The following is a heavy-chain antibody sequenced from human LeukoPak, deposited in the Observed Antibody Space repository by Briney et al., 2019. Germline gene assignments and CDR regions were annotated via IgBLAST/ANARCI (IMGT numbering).Heavy chain of an antibody. J-gene: IGHJ4*02. CDR1: GFTFSSYE. V-gene: IGHV3-48*03. D-gene: IGHD2-15*01. CDR3: ARAERGGYCSGGSCYSWYYFDY. CDR2: ISSSGSTI. Sequence: PGGSLRLSCAASGFTFSSYEMNWVRQAPGKGLEWVSYISSSGSTIYYADSVKGRFTISRDNAKNSLYLQMNSLRAEDTAVYYCARAERGGYCSGGSCYSWYYFDYWGQGTLVTVSS.